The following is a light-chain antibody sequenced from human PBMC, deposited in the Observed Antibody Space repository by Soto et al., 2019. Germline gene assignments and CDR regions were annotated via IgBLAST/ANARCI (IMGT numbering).Light chain of an antibody. V-gene: IGLV1-44*01. Sequence: QSVLTQPPSASGTPGQRVTISCSGSSSNIGSNTVNWYQQLPGTAPKLLLYSNNPRPSGVPDRFSGSKSGTSASLAISGLQSEDEADYYCAAWDDSLNALYVFGTGTKLTVL. CDR2: SNN. CDR3: AAWDDSLNALYV. J-gene: IGLJ1*01. CDR1: SSNIGSNT.